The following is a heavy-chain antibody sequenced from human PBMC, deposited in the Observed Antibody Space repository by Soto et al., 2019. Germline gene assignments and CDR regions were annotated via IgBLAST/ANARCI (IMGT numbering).Heavy chain of an antibody. Sequence: GVSLSLSCAGSGFTFRWFGMNWVRQAPGKGLEWVARISNDGSNEYYVDSVKGRFTISRDNSKNTLYLQMDSLRAEDTAVYYCAKGEVRGIIPSYFDYWGLGTLVTVSS. CDR2: ISNDGSNE. CDR3: AKGEVRGIIPSYFDY. D-gene: IGHD3-10*01. CDR1: GFTFRWFG. J-gene: IGHJ4*02. V-gene: IGHV3-30*18.